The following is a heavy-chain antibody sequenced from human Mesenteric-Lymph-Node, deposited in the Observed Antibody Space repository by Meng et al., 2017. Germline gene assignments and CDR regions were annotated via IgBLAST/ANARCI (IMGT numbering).Heavy chain of an antibody. CDR2: INHSGST. CDR3: ARLGSSGLGRDY. V-gene: IGHV4-34*01. D-gene: IGHD3-10*01. J-gene: IGHJ4*02. CDR1: GGSFSGYY. Sequence: QVQLQQLGAGLLKPSETLSLTCAVYGGSFSGYYWSWIRQPPGKGLEWIGEINHSGSTNYNPSLKSRVTISVDTSKNQFSLKLSSVTAADTAVYYCARLGSSGLGRDYWGQGTLVTVSS.